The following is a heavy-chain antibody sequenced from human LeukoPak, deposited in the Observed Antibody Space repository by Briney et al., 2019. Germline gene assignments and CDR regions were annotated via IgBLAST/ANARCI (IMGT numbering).Heavy chain of an antibody. Sequence: SETLSLTCTVSGGSISSYYWSWIRQPAGKGLEWIGRIYTSGSTNYNPSLKSRVTMSVDTSKNQFSLKLSSVTAADTAVYYCARDHEQLGLGYCYYYMDVWGKGTTVTVSS. D-gene: IGHD6-13*01. V-gene: IGHV4-4*07. CDR2: IYTSGST. CDR3: ARDHEQLGLGYCYYYMDV. J-gene: IGHJ6*03. CDR1: GGSISSYY.